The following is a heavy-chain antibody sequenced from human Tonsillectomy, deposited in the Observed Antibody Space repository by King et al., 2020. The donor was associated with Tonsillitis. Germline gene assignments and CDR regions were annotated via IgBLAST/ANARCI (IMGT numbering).Heavy chain of an antibody. Sequence: QLVQSGGGVVQPGRSLRLSCAASGFTFSSYGMHWVRQAPGKGLEWVAVISYDGSNKYYADSVKGRFTISRDNSKNTLYLQMNSLRAEDTAVYYCAKDLEAGTVTTELVYYYGMDVWGQGTTVTVSS. D-gene: IGHD4-11*01. V-gene: IGHV3-30*18. CDR2: ISYDGSNK. CDR1: GFTFSSYG. J-gene: IGHJ6*02. CDR3: AKDLEAGTVTTELVYYYGMDV.